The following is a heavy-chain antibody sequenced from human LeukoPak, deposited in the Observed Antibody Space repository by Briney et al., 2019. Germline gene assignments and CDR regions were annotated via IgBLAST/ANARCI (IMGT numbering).Heavy chain of an antibody. V-gene: IGHV1-69*13. CDR2: IIPIFGTA. CDR3: AREDYSDSYFDY. D-gene: IGHD4-11*01. J-gene: IGHJ4*02. Sequence: GASVTVSCKASGGTFSSYAISWVRQAPGQGLEWMGGIIPIFGTANYAQKFQGRVTITADESTSTAYMELSSLRSEDTAVYYCAREDYSDSYFDYWGQGTLVTVSS. CDR1: GGTFSSYA.